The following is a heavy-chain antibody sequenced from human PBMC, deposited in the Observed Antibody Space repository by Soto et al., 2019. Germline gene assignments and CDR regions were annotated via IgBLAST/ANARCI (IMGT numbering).Heavy chain of an antibody. CDR2: IYYSGST. D-gene: IGHD5-12*01. J-gene: IGHJ5*02. CDR1: GGSISSYY. Sequence: SETLSLTCTVSGGSISSYYWSWIRQPPGKGLEWIGYIYYSGSTNYNPSLKSRVTISVDTSKNQFSLKLSSVTAADTAVYYCVRHGYSGYDWEHNWFDPWGQGTLVTV. V-gene: IGHV4-59*08. CDR3: VRHGYSGYDWEHNWFDP.